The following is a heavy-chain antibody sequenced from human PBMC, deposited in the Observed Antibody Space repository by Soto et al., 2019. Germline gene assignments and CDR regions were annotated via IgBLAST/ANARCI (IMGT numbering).Heavy chain of an antibody. V-gene: IGHV3-11*01. CDR3: XXXXXXXXEDYYYMDV. J-gene: IGHJ6*03. CDR2: XXXXSLST. Sequence: QVQLVESGGDLVRPGGSLRLSCAASGFTFSDHSMGWIRQSPGKGLEFMSSXXXXSLSTFYGDSVKGRFTISRDNAKXXXXXXXXXXXXXXXXXXXXXXXXXXXXEDYYYMDVWGKGTTVAVSS. CDR1: GFTFSDHS.